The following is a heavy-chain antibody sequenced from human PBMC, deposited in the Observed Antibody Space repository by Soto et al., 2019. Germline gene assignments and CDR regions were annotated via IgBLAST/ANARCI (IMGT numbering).Heavy chain of an antibody. D-gene: IGHD4-17*01. J-gene: IGHJ4*02. CDR3: ARYRYTVTTISEDY. V-gene: IGHV3-7*05. CDR2: IKQDGSEK. Sequence: VQLVESGGGLVQPGGSLRLSCAACGFTFSSYWMSWVRQAPGKGLEWVANIKQDGSEKYYVDSVKGRFTISRDNAKNSLYLQMNSLRAEDTAVYYCARYRYTVTTISEDYWGQGTLVTVSS. CDR1: GFTFSSYW.